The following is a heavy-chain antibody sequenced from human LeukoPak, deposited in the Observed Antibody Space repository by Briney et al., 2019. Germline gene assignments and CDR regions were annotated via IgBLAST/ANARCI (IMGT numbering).Heavy chain of an antibody. CDR3: ARQAVAGREDAFDI. CDR2: ISYDGSTK. V-gene: IGHV3-30*03. D-gene: IGHD6-19*01. Sequence: PGGSLRLSCAASGFTFSSYGMHWVRQAPGKGLEWVAVISYDGSTKYYADSVKGRFTISRDDSKNTLYLQMNSLRPEDTAVYYCARQAVAGREDAFDIWGQGTMVTVSS. J-gene: IGHJ3*02. CDR1: GFTFSSYG.